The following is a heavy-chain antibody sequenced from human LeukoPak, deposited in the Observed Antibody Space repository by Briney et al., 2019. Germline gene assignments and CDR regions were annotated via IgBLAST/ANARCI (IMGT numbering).Heavy chain of an antibody. CDR1: GGTFSSYA. Sequence: SVKVSCKASGGTFSSYAISWVRQAPGQGLEWMGRIIPILGIANYAQKFQGRVTITADKSTSTAYMELSRLRSEDTAVYYCAREGRESAWYFDLWGRGTLVTVSS. CDR2: IIPILGIA. V-gene: IGHV1-69*04. CDR3: AREGRESAWYFDL. D-gene: IGHD3-10*01. J-gene: IGHJ2*01.